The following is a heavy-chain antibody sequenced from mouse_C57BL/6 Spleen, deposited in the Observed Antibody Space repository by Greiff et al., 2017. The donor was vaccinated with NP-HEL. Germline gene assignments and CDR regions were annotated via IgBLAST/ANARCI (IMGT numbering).Heavy chain of an antibody. D-gene: IGHD2-1*01. CDR1: GYTFTSYG. CDR3: ARSRDGKGYFDV. CDR2: IYPRSGNT. V-gene: IGHV1-81*01. Sequence: VQLQQSGAELARPGASVKLSCKASGYTFTSYGISWVKQRTGQGLEWIGEIYPRSGNTYYNEKFKGKATLTADKSSSTAYKELRSLTSEDSAVYFCARSRDGKGYFDVWGTGTTVTVSS. J-gene: IGHJ1*03.